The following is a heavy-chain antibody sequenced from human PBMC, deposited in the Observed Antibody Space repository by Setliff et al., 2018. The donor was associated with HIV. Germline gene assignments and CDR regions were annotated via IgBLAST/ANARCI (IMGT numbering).Heavy chain of an antibody. CDR3: ARGKGGLVGPAEFDY. J-gene: IGHJ4*02. D-gene: IGHD1-26*01. CDR1: GGSFSGYH. CDR2: INHTGNT. V-gene: IGHV4-34*01. Sequence: SETLSLTCAVYGGSFSGYHWNWIRQFPGKGLEWIGEINHTGNTQYNPSLKSRVTMSEEASKNQFSLKLKSVTAADTAIYFCARGKGGLVGPAEFDYWGPGTLVTV.